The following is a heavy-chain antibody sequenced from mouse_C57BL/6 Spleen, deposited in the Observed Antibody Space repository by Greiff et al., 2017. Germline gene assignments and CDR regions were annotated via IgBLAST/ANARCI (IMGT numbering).Heavy chain of an antibody. Sequence: QVQLQQSGPELVKPGASVKISCKASGYAFSSSWMNWVKQRPGKGLEWIGRIYPGDGDTNYNGKFKGKATLTADKSSSTAYMQLSSLTSEDSAVYVCAKEGGYYYGSSDYAMDYWGQGTSVTVSS. J-gene: IGHJ4*01. CDR1: GYAFSSSW. CDR2: IYPGDGDT. D-gene: IGHD1-1*01. V-gene: IGHV1-82*01. CDR3: AKEGGYYYGSSDYAMDY.